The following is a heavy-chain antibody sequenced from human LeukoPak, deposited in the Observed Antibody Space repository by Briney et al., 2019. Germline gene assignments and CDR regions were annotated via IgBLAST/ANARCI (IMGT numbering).Heavy chain of an antibody. V-gene: IGHV3-7*04. Sequence: AGGSLRLSCAASGLTFSSHWMHWVRQAPGKGLEWVANIKQDGSKKSYVDSAKGRFTISRDNAKNSLYLQMNSLRAEDTAIYYCTRVGYIDEGIDYWGQGTLVTVSS. CDR3: TRVGYIDEGIDY. CDR2: IKQDGSKK. J-gene: IGHJ4*02. CDR1: GLTFSSHW. D-gene: IGHD5-24*01.